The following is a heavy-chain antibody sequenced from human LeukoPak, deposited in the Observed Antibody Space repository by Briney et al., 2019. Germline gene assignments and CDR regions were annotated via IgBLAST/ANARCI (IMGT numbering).Heavy chain of an antibody. V-gene: IGHV4-59*01. Sequence: SETLSLTCTVFGGSISSYYWSWIRQPAGKGLEWIGYIHYSGSSNYNPSLKSRVTISLDTSKNQFSLKLSSVTAADTAVYYCARGAAATYWGQGTLVTVSS. D-gene: IGHD6-13*01. CDR2: IHYSGSS. CDR3: ARGAAATY. J-gene: IGHJ4*02. CDR1: GGSISSYY.